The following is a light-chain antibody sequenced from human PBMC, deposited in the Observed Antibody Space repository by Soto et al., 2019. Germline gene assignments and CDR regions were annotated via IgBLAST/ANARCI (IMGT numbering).Light chain of an antibody. V-gene: IGLV2-18*02. CDR1: SSDVGGSNG. CDR2: DVS. CDR3: SSYTRSSPYV. J-gene: IGLJ1*01. Sequence: QSALTQPPSVSGSPGQSVAISCTGTSSDVGGSNGVSWYQQPPGTAPKHIIYDVSNRPSGVPDRFSGSKSGNTAYLIISGLQAEDEGDYYCSSYTRSSPYVFGTGTKLTVL.